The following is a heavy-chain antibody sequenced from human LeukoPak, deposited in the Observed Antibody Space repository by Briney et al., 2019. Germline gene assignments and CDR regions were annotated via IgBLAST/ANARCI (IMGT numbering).Heavy chain of an antibody. D-gene: IGHD2-15*01. J-gene: IGHJ4*02. CDR3: ARDRRYCSGGSCYFDYFFDY. V-gene: IGHV3-30*04. Sequence: PGRSLRLSCAASGFTFNSYAVHWVRQAPGKGLEWVAVISYDGSINFYSASVKGRFTISRDNSKNTLYLQMNSLRADDTALYFFARDRRYCSGGSCYFDYFFDYWGQGTLVTVSS. CDR1: GFTFNSYA. CDR2: ISYDGSIN.